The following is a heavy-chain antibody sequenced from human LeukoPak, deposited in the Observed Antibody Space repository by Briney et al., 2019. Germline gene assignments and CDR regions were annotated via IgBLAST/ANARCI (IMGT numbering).Heavy chain of an antibody. CDR3: ARGGRKLGATTGDYYYYMDV. J-gene: IGHJ6*03. CDR1: RGSISSGDYY. D-gene: IGHD1-26*01. V-gene: IGHV4-30-4*08. Sequence: SETLSLTCIVSRGSISSGDYYWSWIRQPPGKGLEWIGYIYYSGSTYYNPSLKSRVTISVDTSKNQFSLKLSSVTAADTAVYYCARGGRKLGATTGDYYYYMDVWGKGTTVTVSS. CDR2: IYYSGST.